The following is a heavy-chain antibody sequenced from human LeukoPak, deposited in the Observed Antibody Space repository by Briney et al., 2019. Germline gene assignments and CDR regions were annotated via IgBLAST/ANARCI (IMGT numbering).Heavy chain of an antibody. Sequence: VGSLRLSCAASGFTFSRYAMSWVRQAPGKGLEWVSALSGSGGSTYYADSVKGRFTIARDNSKNTLYLQMNSLRAEDTAVYYCAKDNCSGGSCDFDYWGQGTLVTVSS. CDR3: AKDNCSGGSCDFDY. V-gene: IGHV3-23*01. CDR2: LSGSGGST. D-gene: IGHD2-15*01. J-gene: IGHJ4*02. CDR1: GFTFSRYA.